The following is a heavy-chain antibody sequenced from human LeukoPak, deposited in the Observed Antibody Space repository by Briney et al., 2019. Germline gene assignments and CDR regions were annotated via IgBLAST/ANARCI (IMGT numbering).Heavy chain of an antibody. D-gene: IGHD5-24*01. CDR3: AKSRDGYNLFDY. CDR1: GYTFTGYY. J-gene: IGHJ4*02. CDR2: IIPIFGTA. V-gene: IGHV1-69*13. Sequence: SVKVSCKASGYTFTGYYMHWVRQAPGQGLEWMGGIIPIFGTANYAQKFQGRVTITADESTSTAYMELSSLRSEDTAVYYCAKSRDGYNLFDYWGQGTLVTVSS.